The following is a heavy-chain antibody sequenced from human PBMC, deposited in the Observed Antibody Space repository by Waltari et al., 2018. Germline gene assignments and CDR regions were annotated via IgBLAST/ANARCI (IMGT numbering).Heavy chain of an antibody. Sequence: QVQLVQSGGEVKNPGASVKVSCKTSCYTFTSWGISWVRQAPGQGLEWMGWTSAHNDDTNYVEKFQGRVTMTTDTSTNTAYLELRSLRSDDTAVYYCARDYFSDYVFDYWGQGTLVIVSS. D-gene: IGHD4-4*01. CDR1: CYTFTSWG. V-gene: IGHV1-18*01. CDR2: TSAHNDDT. J-gene: IGHJ4*02. CDR3: ARDYFSDYVFDY.